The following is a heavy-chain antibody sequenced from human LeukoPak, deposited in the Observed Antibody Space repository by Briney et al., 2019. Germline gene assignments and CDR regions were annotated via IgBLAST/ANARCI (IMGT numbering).Heavy chain of an antibody. CDR3: ARESLGYDSSGYYYDFDY. J-gene: IGHJ4*02. CDR1: GFTFSSYS. V-gene: IGHV3-21*01. CDR2: ISSSSSYI. D-gene: IGHD3-22*01. Sequence: GSLRLSCAASGFTFSSYSMNWVRQPPGKGLEWVSSISSSSSYIYYADSVKGRFTISRDNAKNSLYLQMNSLRAEDTAVYYCARESLGYDSSGYYYDFDYWGQGTLVTVSS.